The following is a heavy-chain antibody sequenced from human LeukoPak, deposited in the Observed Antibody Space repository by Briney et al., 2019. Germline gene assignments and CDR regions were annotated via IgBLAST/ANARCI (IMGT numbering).Heavy chain of an antibody. CDR2: IYPDGRT. V-gene: IGHV3-53*01. CDR1: GFTFDDYG. D-gene: IGHD5-18*01. CDR3: ARADYGYGD. Sequence: GGSLRLSCAASGFTFDDYGMSWVRQAPGKGLEWVSVIYPDGRTYYADSVKGRFTISRDNPKNTLYLQMNSLRVEDTAVYYCARADYGYGDWGQGTLVTVSS. J-gene: IGHJ4*02.